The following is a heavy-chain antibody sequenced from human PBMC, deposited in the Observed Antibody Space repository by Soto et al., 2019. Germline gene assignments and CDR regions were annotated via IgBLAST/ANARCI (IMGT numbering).Heavy chain of an antibody. Sequence: PSETLSLTCTVSGGSISSYYWSWIRQPPGKGLEWIGYIYYSGGTNYNPSLKSRVTISVDTSKNQFSLKLSSVTAADTAVYYCARTRGLGALALAFDIWGQGTMVTVSS. CDR3: ARTRGLGALALAFDI. V-gene: IGHV4-59*01. CDR1: GGSISSYY. D-gene: IGHD1-1*01. CDR2: IYYSGGT. J-gene: IGHJ3*02.